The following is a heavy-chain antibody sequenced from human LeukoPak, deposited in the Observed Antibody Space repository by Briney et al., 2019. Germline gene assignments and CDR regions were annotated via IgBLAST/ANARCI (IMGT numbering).Heavy chain of an antibody. V-gene: IGHV1-8*01. CDR3: ARVRSRGTIFGVVISTNYYYYMDV. J-gene: IGHJ6*03. Sequence: ASVKVSFKASGYTFTSYDINWVRQATGQGLEWMGWMNPNSGNTGYAQKFQGRVTMTRNTSISTAYMELSSLRSEDTAVYYCARVRSRGTIFGVVISTNYYYYMDVWGKGTTVTVSS. D-gene: IGHD3-3*01. CDR1: GYTFTSYD. CDR2: MNPNSGNT.